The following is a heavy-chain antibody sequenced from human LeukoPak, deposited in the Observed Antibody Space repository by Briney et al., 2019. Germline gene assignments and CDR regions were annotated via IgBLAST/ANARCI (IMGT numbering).Heavy chain of an antibody. J-gene: IGHJ4*02. V-gene: IGHV3-23*01. D-gene: IGHD6-19*01. CDR3: ADASSGWSPPDY. Sequence: GGSLRLSCAASGFTFSSYAMTWVRQAPGKGLEWVSAISGSSGSTYYADSVKGRFTISRDDSKNTLYLLMNSLRAEDTAVYFCADASSGWSPPDYWGQGTLVTVSS. CDR2: ISGSSGST. CDR1: GFTFSSYA.